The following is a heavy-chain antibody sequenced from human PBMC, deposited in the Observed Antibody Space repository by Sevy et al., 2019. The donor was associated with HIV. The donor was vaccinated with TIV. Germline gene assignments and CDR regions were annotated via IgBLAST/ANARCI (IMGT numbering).Heavy chain of an antibody. D-gene: IGHD3-3*01. CDR1: GYTFTSYG. CDR3: ARDPPYYDFWSGYLGYYGMDV. J-gene: IGHJ6*02. Sequence: ASVKVSCKASGYTFTSYGISWVRQAPGQGLEWMGWISAYNGNTNYAQKLQGRVTMTTDTSTSTAYMELRSLRSDDTAVYYCARDPPYYDFWSGYLGYYGMDVWGQWTTVTVSS. V-gene: IGHV1-18*01. CDR2: ISAYNGNT.